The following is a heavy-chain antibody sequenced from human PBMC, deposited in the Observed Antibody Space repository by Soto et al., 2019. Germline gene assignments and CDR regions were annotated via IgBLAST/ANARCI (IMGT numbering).Heavy chain of an antibody. CDR2: ITYTGGDT. D-gene: IGHD1-26*01. Sequence: EVQLLESGGGLVQPGGSLRLSCVASGFTFSSYAMSWVRQAPGKGLEWVSVITYTGGDTLYADSVKGRFTISRDNSKNSLSLEMNSLRAEDTALYYCARHTGTYWDYWGQGILVTVSS. CDR3: ARHTGTYWDY. J-gene: IGHJ4*02. V-gene: IGHV3-23*01. CDR1: GFTFSSYA.